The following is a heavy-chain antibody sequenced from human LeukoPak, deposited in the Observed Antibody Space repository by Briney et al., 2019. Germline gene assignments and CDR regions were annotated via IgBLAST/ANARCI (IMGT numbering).Heavy chain of an antibody. CDR1: GYTFTSYG. V-gene: IGHV1-18*01. D-gene: IGHD3-3*01. Sequence: ASVKVSCKASGYTFTSYGISWVRQAPGQGLEWMGWISAYNGNTNYAQKLQGRVTMTTDTSTSTAYMELRSLRSDDTAVYYCARDSPHYDFWSGFTSYGMDVWGQGTTVTVSS. CDR2: ISAYNGNT. CDR3: ARDSPHYDFWSGFTSYGMDV. J-gene: IGHJ6*02.